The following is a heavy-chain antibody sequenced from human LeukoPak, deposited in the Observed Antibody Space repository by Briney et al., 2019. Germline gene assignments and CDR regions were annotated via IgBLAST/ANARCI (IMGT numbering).Heavy chain of an antibody. CDR1: GFTFSSYA. D-gene: IGHD1-26*01. V-gene: IGHV3-30*04. J-gene: IGHJ4*02. CDR2: ISYDGSNK. CDR3: ARVDVGATSRFDY. Sequence: PGGSLRLSCAASGFTFSSYAMHWVRQAPGKGLEWVAVISYDGSNKYYADSVKGRFTISRDNSKNTLYLQMNSLRAEDTAVYYCARVDVGATSRFDYWGQGTLVTVSS.